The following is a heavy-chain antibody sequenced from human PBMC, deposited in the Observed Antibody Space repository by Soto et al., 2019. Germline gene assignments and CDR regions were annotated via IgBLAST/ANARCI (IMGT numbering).Heavy chain of an antibody. Sequence: QVPLVQSGAEVKKTGSSVKVSCKTSGGTFSTFGISWVRQAPGQGLEWMGGIIPFSGTAEYSQKFEDRSTITADDATNTVDIDPLSRTSADPAIYYCARTALMEGGDKYDYDFWGQGALVTVSS. V-gene: IGHV1-69*01. J-gene: IGHJ4*02. CDR1: GGTFSTFG. CDR2: IIPFSGTA. D-gene: IGHD3-16*01. CDR3: ARTALMEGGDKYDYDF.